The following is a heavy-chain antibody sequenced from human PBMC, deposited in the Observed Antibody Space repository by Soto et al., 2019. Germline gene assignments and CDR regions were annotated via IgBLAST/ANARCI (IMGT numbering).Heavy chain of an antibody. D-gene: IGHD1-1*01. CDR3: AKRGLNWPAPHDWFDP. J-gene: IGHJ5*02. CDR2: ISASGGST. V-gene: IGHV3-23*01. CDR1: GFTFRYYA. Sequence: GGSLRLSCAASGFTFRYYAMTWVRQAPGKGLEWVSGISASGGSTNYADSVKGRFTISRDNSKNTLYLQMNSLRAEDTAVYYCAKRGLNWPAPHDWFDPWGQGTLVTVSS.